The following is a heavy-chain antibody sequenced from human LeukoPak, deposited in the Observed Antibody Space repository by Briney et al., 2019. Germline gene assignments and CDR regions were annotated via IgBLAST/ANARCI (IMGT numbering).Heavy chain of an antibody. CDR1: GFTFSSYS. V-gene: IGHV3-21*01. J-gene: IGHJ4*02. CDR2: ISSSSSYI. D-gene: IGHD3-10*01. Sequence: GGSLRLSCAASGFTFSSYSMNWVRQAPGKGLEWVSSISSSSSYIYYADSVKGRFTISRDNAKNSLYLQMNSLRAEDTAVYYCGVLLWFGELSPLGGWGQGTLVTVSS. CDR3: GVLLWFGELSPLGG.